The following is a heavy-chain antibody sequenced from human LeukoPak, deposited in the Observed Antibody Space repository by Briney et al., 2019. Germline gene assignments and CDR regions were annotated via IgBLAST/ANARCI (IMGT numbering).Heavy chain of an antibody. CDR3: ARGDFWSY. D-gene: IGHD3-3*01. V-gene: IGHV4-34*01. Sequence: GSLRLSCAASGFTFSSYGMHWVRQAPGKGLEWIGEINHSGSTNYNPSLKSRVTISVDTSKNQFSLKLSSVTAADTAVYYCARGDFWSYWGQGTLVTVSS. J-gene: IGHJ4*02. CDR2: INHSGST. CDR1: GFTFSSYG.